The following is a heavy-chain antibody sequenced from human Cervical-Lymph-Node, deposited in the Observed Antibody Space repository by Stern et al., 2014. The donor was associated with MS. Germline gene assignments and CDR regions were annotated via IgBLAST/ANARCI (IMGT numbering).Heavy chain of an antibody. CDR3: AKDQRDGYNWGYYYGMDV. D-gene: IGHD5-24*01. Sequence: EVQLVESGGGLLQPGGSLRLSCAASGFTFSSYAMSWVRQAPGKGLEWVSAISGSGGNTYYADSVKGRFTISRDNSKNTLYLQMNSLRAEDTAVYYCAKDQRDGYNWGYYYGMDVWGQGTTVTVSS. V-gene: IGHV3-23*04. CDR1: GFTFSSYA. CDR2: ISGSGGNT. J-gene: IGHJ6*02.